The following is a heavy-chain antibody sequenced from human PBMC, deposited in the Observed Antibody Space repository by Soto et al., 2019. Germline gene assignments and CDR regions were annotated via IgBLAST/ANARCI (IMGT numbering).Heavy chain of an antibody. CDR3: TGAIDY. V-gene: IGHV3-48*02. CDR2: ISTRSDTI. J-gene: IGHJ4*02. CDR1: GFTFSSYS. Sequence: PWGSLRLSCASSGFTFSSYSMNWVRQAPGRGLEWLSYISTRSDTIYYADSVKGRFTISRDNAKNSLYLQLNSLRDEDTAVYYCTGAIDYWGQGTLVTVSS.